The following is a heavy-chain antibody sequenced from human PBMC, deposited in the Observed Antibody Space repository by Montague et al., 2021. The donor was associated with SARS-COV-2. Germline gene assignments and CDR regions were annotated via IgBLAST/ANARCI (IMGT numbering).Heavy chain of an antibody. CDR2: ISGSSGST. J-gene: IGHJ4*02. CDR1: GFTFGYYV. Sequence: SLRLSCAASGFTFGYYVMRWVRQAPGKGLEWVSAISGSSGSTYYADSVKGRFTISRDNSENTLYLQMNNLRAEDTAVYYCANRGIAVAGSYRYYFDYWGQGTLVTVSS. D-gene: IGHD6-13*01. CDR3: ANRGIAVAGSYRYYFDY. V-gene: IGHV3-23*01.